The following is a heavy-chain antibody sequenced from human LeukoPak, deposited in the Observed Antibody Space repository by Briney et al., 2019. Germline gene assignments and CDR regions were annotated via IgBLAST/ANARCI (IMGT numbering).Heavy chain of an antibody. V-gene: IGHV3-7*01. D-gene: IGHD4-17*01. J-gene: IGHJ3*02. Sequence: GGSLRLSYAASGFTFSSYEMSWVRQAPGKGLEWVANIKQDGSEKYYVDSVKGRFTISRDNAKNSLYLQMNSLRAEDTAVYYCAGSKPLYYGDSSDAFDIWGQGTMVTVSS. CDR2: IKQDGSEK. CDR1: GFTFSSYE. CDR3: AGSKPLYYGDSSDAFDI.